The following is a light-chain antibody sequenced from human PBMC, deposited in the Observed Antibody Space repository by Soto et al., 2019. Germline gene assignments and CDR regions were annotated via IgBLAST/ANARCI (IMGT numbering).Light chain of an antibody. CDR3: SSYRKTTHTLL. CDR2: ELT. Sequence: QSALTQPASVSGSPGQSITIACTGTSSDIGTYNSVSWYQQHAGEAPKLLIYELTNRPSGVSNRFSGSKSGNTASLSISGLQAEDEAHYFCSSYRKTTHTLLFGGGTKLTVL. V-gene: IGLV2-14*03. J-gene: IGLJ2*01. CDR1: SSDIGTYNS.